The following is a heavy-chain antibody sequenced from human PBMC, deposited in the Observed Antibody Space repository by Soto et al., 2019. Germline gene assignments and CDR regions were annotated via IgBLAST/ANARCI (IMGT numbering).Heavy chain of an antibody. CDR2: INAANDNT. J-gene: IGHJ4*02. V-gene: IGHV1-3*01. D-gene: IGHD2-2*01. Sequence: QVQLVQSGAEVKKPGASVKVSCKASGYTFTSYAMHWVRQAPGQRLEWMGWINAANDNTKYSQKFQGRVTITRDTSATTAYMELSSLRSEDTAVYYCARASLGSNQLTVRYYLDYWGQGTLVTVSS. CDR3: ARASLGSNQLTVRYYLDY. CDR1: GYTFTSYA.